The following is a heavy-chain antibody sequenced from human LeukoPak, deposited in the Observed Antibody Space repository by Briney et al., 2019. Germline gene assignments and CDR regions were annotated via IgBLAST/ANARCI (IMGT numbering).Heavy chain of an antibody. Sequence: ASVKVSCKASGGTFSSYAISWVRQAPGQGLGWMGGIIPIFGTANYAQKFQGRVTITADGSTSTAYMELSSLRSEDTAVYYYARLAEGDDYWGQGTLVTVSS. D-gene: IGHD1-26*01. J-gene: IGHJ4*02. V-gene: IGHV1-69*13. CDR2: IIPIFGTA. CDR1: GGTFSSYA. CDR3: ARLAEGDDY.